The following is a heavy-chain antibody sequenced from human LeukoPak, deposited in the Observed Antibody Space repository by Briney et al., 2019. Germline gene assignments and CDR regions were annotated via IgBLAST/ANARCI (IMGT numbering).Heavy chain of an antibody. CDR1: GYTFTISA. D-gene: IGHD3-3*01. V-gene: IGHV1-58*02. J-gene: IGHJ6*02. Sequence: AVTVSFKGSGYTFTISAMEWVGQARGQRGEGIGWIVVGSGNTKYSQKFQERVTITRDMSTSTAYMELSSLRSEDTAVYYCAAGRNDFWSGYYVGYYYYGIDVWGQGTTVTVSS. CDR2: IVVGSGNT. CDR3: AAGRNDFWSGYYVGYYYYGIDV.